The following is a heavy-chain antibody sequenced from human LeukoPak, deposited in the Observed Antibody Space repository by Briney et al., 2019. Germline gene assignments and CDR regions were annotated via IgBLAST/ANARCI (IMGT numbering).Heavy chain of an antibody. Sequence: PGGSLRLSCAASGFTFSSYGMQWVRQAPGKGLEWVAFIHYDGSNKYYANSVKGRFTISRDNSKNTLYLQMNSLRAEDTAVYYCAKEYSSSSFLGYFDYWGQGTLVTVSS. V-gene: IGHV3-30*02. CDR1: GFTFSSYG. CDR3: AKEYSSSSFLGYFDY. J-gene: IGHJ4*02. D-gene: IGHD6-6*01. CDR2: IHYDGSNK.